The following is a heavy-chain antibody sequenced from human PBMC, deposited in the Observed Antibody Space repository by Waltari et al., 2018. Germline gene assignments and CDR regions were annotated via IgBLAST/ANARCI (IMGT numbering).Heavy chain of an antibody. CDR3: ARDPTLFGVRQNYFDS. Sequence: EALLVESGGNLFQPGGSRGRTCEAAAFTRSANAMSWARQVTGKGLEWVASINQDGETNYVASVKGRFTISRDNAKKSLVLLLNNLRADDSAIYYCARDPTLFGVRQNYFDSWGQGTLVTVSS. J-gene: IGHJ4*02. CDR2: INQDGET. D-gene: IGHD3-3*01. CDR1: AFTRSANA. V-gene: IGHV3-7*04.